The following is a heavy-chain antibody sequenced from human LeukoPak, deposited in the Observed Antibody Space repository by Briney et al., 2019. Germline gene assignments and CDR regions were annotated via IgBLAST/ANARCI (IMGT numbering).Heavy chain of an antibody. CDR2: ISGSGGST. D-gene: IGHD5-18*01. V-gene: IGHV3-23*01. J-gene: IGHJ3*02. CDR3: ASRDTAMFYYDAFDI. CDR1: GFTFSSYA. Sequence: GGSLRLSCAASGFTFSSYAMSWVRQAPGKGLEWVSAISGSGGSTYYADSVKGRFTISRDNSKNTLYLQMNSLRAEDTAVYYCASRDTAMFYYDAFDIWGQGTMVTVSS.